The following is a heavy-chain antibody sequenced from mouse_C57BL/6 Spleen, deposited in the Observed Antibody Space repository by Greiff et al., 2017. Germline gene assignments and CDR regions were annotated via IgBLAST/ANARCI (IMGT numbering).Heavy chain of an antibody. CDR1: GFSLTSYG. V-gene: IGHV2-2*01. CDR2: IWSGGST. D-gene: IGHD2-4*01. Sequence: VQLQESGPGLVQPSQSLSITCTASGFSLTSYGVHWVRQSPGKGLEWLGVIWSGGSTDYNAAFISRLTISKEDSKSNVFFKMNSLKADDTAIYYCARDVDDYDDYWRQGTSVTVSS. CDR3: ARDVDDYDDY. J-gene: IGHJ4*01.